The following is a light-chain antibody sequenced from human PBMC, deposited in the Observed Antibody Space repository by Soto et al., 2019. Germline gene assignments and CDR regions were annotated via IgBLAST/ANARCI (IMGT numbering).Light chain of an antibody. CDR2: AAS. CDR1: QGIRND. Sequence: AIQMTQSPSSLSASVGGRVTITCRASQGIRNDLGWYQQKPGKAPKLLIYAASSLQSGVPSRFSGSGSGTEFTLTISSLQPEDFAIYYCQQYNSYSPWTFGQGTKVDIK. CDR3: QQYNSYSPWT. J-gene: IGKJ1*01. V-gene: IGKV1-6*01.